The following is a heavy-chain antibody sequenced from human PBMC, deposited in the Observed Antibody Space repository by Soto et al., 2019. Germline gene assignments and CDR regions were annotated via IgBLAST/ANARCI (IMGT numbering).Heavy chain of an antibody. J-gene: IGHJ4*02. V-gene: IGHV1-69*02. D-gene: IGHD6-13*01. CDR2: IIPILGIA. Sequence: SVKVSCKASGGTFSSYTISWVRQAPGQGLEWMGRIIPILGIANYAQKFQGRVTITADKSTSTAYMELSSLRSEDTAVYYCARGGSSSFYFDYWGQGTLVIVSS. CDR1: GGTFSSYT. CDR3: ARGGSSSFYFDY.